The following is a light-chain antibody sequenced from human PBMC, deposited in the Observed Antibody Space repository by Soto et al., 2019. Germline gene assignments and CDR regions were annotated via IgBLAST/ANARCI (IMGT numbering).Light chain of an antibody. J-gene: IGKJ1*01. CDR1: QSISRN. CDR2: GAS. V-gene: IGKV3-15*01. CDR3: QQYNNWPQT. Sequence: EMVVTQSPATLSLSPGERVALSCRASQSISRNLAWYQQKPGQAPRLLIYGASTRATDIPARFSGSGSGTEFTLTISSLQSEDFAEYHCQQYNNWPQTFGQGTKVDIK.